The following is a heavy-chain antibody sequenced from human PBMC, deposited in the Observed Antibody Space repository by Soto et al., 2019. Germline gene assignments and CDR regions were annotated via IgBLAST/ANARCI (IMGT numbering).Heavy chain of an antibody. J-gene: IGHJ4*02. CDR1: GFTVRGNY. CDR3: AGARGYNYGFDY. D-gene: IGHD5-18*01. Sequence: EVQLVESGGGLIQPGGSLRLSCTPSGFTVRGNYVSWVRQASGKGLEWVSIVFSGGVTYYADSVKGRFTIPKDISTNTLSLQMNSLRAEDTAVYFCAGARGYNYGFDYWGQGTLVTVSS. CDR2: VFSGGVT. V-gene: IGHV3-53*01.